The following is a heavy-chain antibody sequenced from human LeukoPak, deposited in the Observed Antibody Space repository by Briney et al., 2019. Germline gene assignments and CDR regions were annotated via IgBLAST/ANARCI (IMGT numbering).Heavy chain of an antibody. CDR3: AKGRSGVVVAALNY. Sequence: GASLRLSCAASGFTFSSYAMSWVRQAPGKGLVWVSTISGSGDSTYYADSVKGRFTISRDNSKNTLYLQMNSLRADDTAVYYCAKGRSGVVVAALNYWGQGTPVTVSS. J-gene: IGHJ4*02. CDR1: GFTFSSYA. V-gene: IGHV3-23*01. D-gene: IGHD2-15*01. CDR2: ISGSGDST.